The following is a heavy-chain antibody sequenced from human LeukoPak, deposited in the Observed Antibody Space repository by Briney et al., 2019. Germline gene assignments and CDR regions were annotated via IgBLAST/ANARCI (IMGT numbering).Heavy chain of an antibody. V-gene: IGHV1-46*01. D-gene: IGHD2-2*01. Sequence: ASVKVSCNASGYTFTIYTTHWGRQAHAQGLGRMGIINPSGGSTNYAQKFQGRVTMTRDTSTSTVYMELSSLRSEDTAVYYCARLGYCSSTVCQWGQGTLVTVSS. CDR1: GYTFTIYT. CDR2: INPSGGST. CDR3: ARLGYCSSTVCQ. J-gene: IGHJ4*02.